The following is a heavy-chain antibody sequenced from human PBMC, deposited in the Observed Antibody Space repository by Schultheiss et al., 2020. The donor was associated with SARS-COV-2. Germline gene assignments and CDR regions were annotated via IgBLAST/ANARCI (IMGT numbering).Heavy chain of an antibody. V-gene: IGHV3-15*07. CDR2: IKSKTDGGTT. CDR3: TTDRVYDYIWGSYRRLDY. J-gene: IGHJ4*02. D-gene: IGHD3-16*02. CDR1: GFTFSNAW. Sequence: GGSLRLSCAASGFTFSNAWMNWVRQAPGKGLEWVGRIKSKTDGGTTDYAAPVKGRFTISRDDSKNTLYLQMNSLKTEDTAVYYCTTDRVYDYIWGSYRRLDYWGQGTLVTVSS.